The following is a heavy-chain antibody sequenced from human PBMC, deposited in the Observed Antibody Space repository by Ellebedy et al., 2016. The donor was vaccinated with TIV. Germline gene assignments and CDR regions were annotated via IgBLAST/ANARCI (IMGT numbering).Heavy chain of an antibody. CDR2: IRSKAYGGTT. V-gene: IGHV3-49*04. CDR3: TRDLTTLAAAGTGIYYYTMDV. J-gene: IGHJ6*02. CDR1: GFTFGDYA. Sequence: GGSLRLXCTASGFTFGDYAMSRVRQAPGKGLEWVSFIRSKAYGGTTEYAASVKGRFTISRDDSKSIAYLQMNSLKAEDTAVYYCTRDLTTLAAAGTGIYYYTMDVWGQGTTVTVSS. D-gene: IGHD6-13*01.